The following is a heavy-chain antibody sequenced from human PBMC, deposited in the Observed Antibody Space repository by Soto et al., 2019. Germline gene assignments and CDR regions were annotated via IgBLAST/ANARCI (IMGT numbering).Heavy chain of an antibody. D-gene: IGHD2-2*01. V-gene: IGHV1-69*02. J-gene: IGHJ6*03. CDR2: IIPILDIA. Sequence: QVQLVQSGAEVKKPGSSVKVSCKASGGTFSSYTINWVRQASGQGLEWMGRIIPILDIANYAQKFQGRVTITADKSTSTAYMELSSLRSEDTAVYYCAKGDCTSTSCYYYYYYMDVWGKGTTVTVSS. CDR1: GGTFSSYT. CDR3: AKGDCTSTSCYYYYYYMDV.